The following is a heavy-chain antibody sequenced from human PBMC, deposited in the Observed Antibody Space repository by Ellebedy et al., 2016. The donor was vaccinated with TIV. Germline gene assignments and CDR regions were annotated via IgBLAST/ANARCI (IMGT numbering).Heavy chain of an antibody. Sequence: SETLSLXCTVSGGSIRSGDSYWSWIRQPPGKGLEWIGYIYYSGSTYYNPSLKSRVTISVDTSKNQFSLKLSSVTAADTAVYYCARVGYSGYPSKYYFDYWGQGTLVTVSS. CDR3: ARVGYSGYPSKYYFDY. J-gene: IGHJ4*02. CDR2: IYYSGST. D-gene: IGHD5-12*01. V-gene: IGHV4-30-4*01. CDR1: GGSIRSGDSY.